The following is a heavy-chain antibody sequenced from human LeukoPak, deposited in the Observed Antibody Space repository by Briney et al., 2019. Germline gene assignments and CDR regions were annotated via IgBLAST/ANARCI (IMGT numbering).Heavy chain of an antibody. Sequence: PSETLSLTCTVSGGSNSSYYWSWIRQPPGKGLEWIGYIYTSGSTNYNPSLKSRVTISVDTSKNQFSLKLSSVTAADTAVYYCARGGYSYGYDAWFDPWGQGTLVTVSS. CDR1: GGSNSSYY. J-gene: IGHJ5*02. D-gene: IGHD5-18*01. V-gene: IGHV4-4*09. CDR3: ARGGYSYGYDAWFDP. CDR2: IYTSGST.